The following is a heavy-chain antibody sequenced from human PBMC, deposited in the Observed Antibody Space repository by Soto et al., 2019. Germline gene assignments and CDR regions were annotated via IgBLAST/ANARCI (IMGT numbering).Heavy chain of an antibody. V-gene: IGHV1-8*01. CDR1: GYTFTSYD. J-gene: IGHJ6*02. Sequence: QVQLVQSGAEVKKPGASVKVSCKASGYTFTSYDINWVRQATGQGLEWMGWMNPNSGNTGYAQKFQGRVTMTRNTSLSTAYMELSSLRSEDTAVYYCASGAVAGRLYYYYGMDVWGQGTTVTVSS. CDR3: ASGAVAGRLYYYYGMDV. CDR2: MNPNSGNT. D-gene: IGHD6-19*01.